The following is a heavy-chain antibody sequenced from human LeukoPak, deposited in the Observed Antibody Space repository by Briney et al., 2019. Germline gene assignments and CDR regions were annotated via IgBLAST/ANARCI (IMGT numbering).Heavy chain of an antibody. CDR3: AKDRAVATIGGVDY. CDR2: IKPNSGGT. D-gene: IGHD5-12*01. CDR1: GYTFTGYY. V-gene: IGHV1-2*02. J-gene: IGHJ4*02. Sequence: SVKVSCKASGYTFTGYYMHWVRQAPGQGLEWMGWIKPNSGGTNYAQKFEGGVTMTRDTSISTAYMELRRLRSDDTAVYYCAKDRAVATIGGVDYWGQGTLITVSS.